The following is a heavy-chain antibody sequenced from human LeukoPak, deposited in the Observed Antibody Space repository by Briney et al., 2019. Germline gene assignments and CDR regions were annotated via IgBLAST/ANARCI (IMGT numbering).Heavy chain of an antibody. CDR3: ARQRVRGVSYMAV. V-gene: IGHV5-51*01. Sequence: GASLQISCRGSGSSFTSYWIGWVRQMPGKGLEWMGNIYPGDSDTRYSPSFQGQVTISADKSISTAYLQWSSLKASDTAMYYCARQRVRGVSYMAVWGKGTTVTVSS. D-gene: IGHD3-10*01. CDR1: GSSFTSYW. J-gene: IGHJ6*04. CDR2: IYPGDSDT.